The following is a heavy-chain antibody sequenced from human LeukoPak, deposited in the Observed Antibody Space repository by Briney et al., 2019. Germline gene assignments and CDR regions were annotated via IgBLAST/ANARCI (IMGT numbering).Heavy chain of an antibody. J-gene: IGHJ4*02. Sequence: SQTLSLTCAISGDSVSSNSAAWNWIRQSPSRGLEWLGRTYYRSKWYNDYAVSVKSRITINPDTSKNQFSLQLNSVTPEDTAVYYCARVPFYRLWFGEYPYYFDYWGQGTLVTVSS. CDR3: ARVPFYRLWFGEYPYYFDY. CDR1: GDSVSSNSAA. CDR2: TYYRSKWYN. V-gene: IGHV6-1*01. D-gene: IGHD3-10*01.